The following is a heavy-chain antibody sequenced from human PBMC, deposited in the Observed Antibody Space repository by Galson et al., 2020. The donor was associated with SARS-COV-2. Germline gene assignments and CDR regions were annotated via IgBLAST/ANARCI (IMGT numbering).Heavy chain of an antibody. V-gene: IGHV3-13*01. CDR3: ARAAPGIVGATGGPGVWYFDL. D-gene: IGHD1-26*01. Sequence: GASLKISCAASGFTFSSYDMHWVRQATGKGLEWVSAIGTAGDTYYPGSVKGRFTISRENAKNSLYLQMNSLRAGDTAVYYCARAAPGIVGATGGPGVWYFDLWGRGTLVTVSS. CDR2: IGTAGDT. J-gene: IGHJ2*01. CDR1: GFTFSSYD.